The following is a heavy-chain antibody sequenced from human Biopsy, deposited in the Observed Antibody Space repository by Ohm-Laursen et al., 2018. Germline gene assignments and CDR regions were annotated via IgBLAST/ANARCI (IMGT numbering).Heavy chain of an antibody. CDR3: AREGDDSSGYAPHYFDY. J-gene: IGHJ4*02. CDR1: GFTFSIYG. V-gene: IGHV3-33*01. D-gene: IGHD3-22*01. Sequence: SSLRLSCSASGFTFSIYGMHWVRQAPGKGLEWVAVIWHDGSNKYYADSVKGRFTISRDDPKNTLYLQMNRLRAEETAVYYCAREGDDSSGYAPHYFDYWGQGTLVTVSS. CDR2: IWHDGSNK.